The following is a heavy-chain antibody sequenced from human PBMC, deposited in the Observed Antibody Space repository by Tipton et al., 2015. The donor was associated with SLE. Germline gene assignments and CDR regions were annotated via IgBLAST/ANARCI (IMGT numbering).Heavy chain of an antibody. J-gene: IGHJ6*02. V-gene: IGHV1-58*02. CDR1: GFTFSTSA. CDR2: IVVGSGLT. CDR3: SAPGTALAGAFYCGLDV. D-gene: IGHD5-18*01. Sequence: QLVQSGAEVKKPGTSVKVSCKASGFTFSTSAMHWVRQARGQRLEWIGWIVVGSGLTTYAQKFQERVTISSAMSTTTVLLELSSLASEDAAMYCWSAPGTALAGAFYCGLDVWGQGTPVTVSS.